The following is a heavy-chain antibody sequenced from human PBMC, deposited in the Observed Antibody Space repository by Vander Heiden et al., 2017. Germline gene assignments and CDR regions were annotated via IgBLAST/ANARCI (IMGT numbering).Heavy chain of an antibody. CDR1: CYTFTSYG. Sequence: QVQLVQSGAEVKKPGASVKVSCKASCYTFTSYGISWVRQTPGQGHEWMGWIRAYNGNTNYKQKTQGRVTMTTDASTSTAYMELRSLRSDGTAVYDGARDDRNLGWPGDYYCCYGIDVWGQGTTVTVSS. CDR2: IRAYNGNT. J-gene: IGHJ6*02. V-gene: IGHV1-18*01. D-gene: IGHD1-7*01. CDR3: ARDDRNLGWPGDYYCCYGIDV.